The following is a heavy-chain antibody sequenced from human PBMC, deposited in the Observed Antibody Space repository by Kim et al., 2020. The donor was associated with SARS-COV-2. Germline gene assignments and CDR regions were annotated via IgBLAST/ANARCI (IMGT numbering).Heavy chain of an antibody. Sequence: GGSLRLSCEASGFSFSAYWMSWIRLAPGKGLEWVANMKQDGTVKYYVDSVKGRFTISRDNAKNSLYLQMNSLRAEDTALYYCARDPAFHAYDLWGQGTRVTVS. CDR2: MKQDGTVK. V-gene: IGHV3-7*01. D-gene: IGHD3-3*02. J-gene: IGHJ3*01. CDR3: ARDPAFHAYDL. CDR1: GFSFSAYW.